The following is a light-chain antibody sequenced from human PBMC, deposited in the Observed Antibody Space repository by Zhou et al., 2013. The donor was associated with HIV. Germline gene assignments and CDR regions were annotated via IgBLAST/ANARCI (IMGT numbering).Light chain of an antibody. V-gene: IGKV3-20*01. CDR3: QQYGSSPRT. J-gene: IGKJ1*01. CDR2: GAS. CDR1: QSIDTY. Sequence: EVLMTQSPVTLSVSPGARATLSCRASQSIDTYLAWYQQRPGQPPRLLIYGASSRATAIPDRFSGSGSGTDFTLTISRLEPEDFAVYYCQQYGSSPRTFGQGTKVETK.